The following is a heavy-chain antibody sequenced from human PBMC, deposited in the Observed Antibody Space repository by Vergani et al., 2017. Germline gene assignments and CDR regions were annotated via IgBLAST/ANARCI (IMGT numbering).Heavy chain of an antibody. CDR1: GYPFTSYY. CDR3: ARGWELRPNDY. J-gene: IGHJ4*02. D-gene: IGHD1-26*01. Sequence: QVPLVQSGAEVKKPGASVKVSCKASGYPFTSYYMHWVRQAPGQGLEWMGIINPSGGSTSYAQKFQGRVTMTRDTSTSTVYLELSSLRSEDTAGYYCARGWELRPNDYWGQGTLVTVSS. V-gene: IGHV1-46*01. CDR2: INPSGGST.